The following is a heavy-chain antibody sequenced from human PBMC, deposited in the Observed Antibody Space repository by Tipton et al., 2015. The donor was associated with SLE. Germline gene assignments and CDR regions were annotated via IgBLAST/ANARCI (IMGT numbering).Heavy chain of an antibody. CDR2: IYYSGST. D-gene: IGHD2-2*01. J-gene: IGHJ4*02. Sequence: QLVQSGAEVKPSETLSLTCTVSGGSISSHYWSWIRQPPGKGLEWIGYIYYSGSTNYNPSLKSRVTISVDTSKNQFSLKLSSVTAADTAVYYCAREGYCSSTSCFDDYWGQGTLVTVSS. CDR1: GGSISSHY. V-gene: IGHV4-59*11. CDR3: AREGYCSSTSCFDDY.